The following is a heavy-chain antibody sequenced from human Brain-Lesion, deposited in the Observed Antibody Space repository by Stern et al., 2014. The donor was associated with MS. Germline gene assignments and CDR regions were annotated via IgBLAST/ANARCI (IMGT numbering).Heavy chain of an antibody. CDR3: ARGRVVRGLQYYATDV. CDR2: IFNSGST. J-gene: IGHJ6*02. CDR1: GGSISSGGYY. Sequence: QLQLQESGPGLVKPSQTLSLSCTVSGGSISSGGYYWSWIRQPAGKGLEWIGRIFNSGSTSDKPSLKSRVTLSIDTSKNQFPLRLNSMTAADTAVYYCARGRVVRGLQYYATDVWGQGTTVIVSS. V-gene: IGHV4-61*02. D-gene: IGHD3-22*01.